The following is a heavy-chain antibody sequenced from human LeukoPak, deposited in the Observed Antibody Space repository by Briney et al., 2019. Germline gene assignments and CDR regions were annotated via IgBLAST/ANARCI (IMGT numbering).Heavy chain of an antibody. CDR2: IRSKANSYAT. J-gene: IGHJ6*03. CDR3: TRHTVTKAGYYMDV. CDR1: GLTFSGSA. Sequence: PGGSLRLSCAASGLTFSGSAMHWVRQASGKGLEWVGRIRSKANSYATAYAASVKGRFTISRDDSKNTAYLQMNSLKTEDTAVYYCTRHTVTKAGYYMDVWGKGTTVTVSS. V-gene: IGHV3-73*01. D-gene: IGHD4-17*01.